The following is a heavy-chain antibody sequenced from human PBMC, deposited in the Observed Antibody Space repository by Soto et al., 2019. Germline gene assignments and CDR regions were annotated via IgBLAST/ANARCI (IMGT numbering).Heavy chain of an antibody. V-gene: IGHV3-30*18. Sequence: PGGSLRLSCAASGFTFSSYGMHWVRQAPGKGLEWVAVISYDGSNKYYADSVKGRFTISRDNSKNTLYLQMNSLRAEDTAVYYWAKAQGLKGVGWFDPWGQGTLVTVSS. CDR2: ISYDGSNK. CDR3: AKAQGLKGVGWFDP. D-gene: IGHD3-10*01. J-gene: IGHJ5*02. CDR1: GFTFSSYG.